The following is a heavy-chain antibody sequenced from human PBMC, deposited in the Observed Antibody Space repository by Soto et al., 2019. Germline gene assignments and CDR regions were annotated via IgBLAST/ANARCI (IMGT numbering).Heavy chain of an antibody. D-gene: IGHD3-3*01. CDR3: ARVRTIFGVVPPENWFDP. CDR1: GDSISSGDYY. J-gene: IGHJ5*02. Sequence: PSETLSLTCTVPGDSISSGDYYWSWIRQPPGKGLEWIAYIYYSGTTYYNPSLKSRVTMSVDTSKNLFSLKLSFVTAADTAVYYCARVRTIFGVVPPENWFDPWGQGTLVTVSS. V-gene: IGHV4-30-4*01. CDR2: IYYSGTT.